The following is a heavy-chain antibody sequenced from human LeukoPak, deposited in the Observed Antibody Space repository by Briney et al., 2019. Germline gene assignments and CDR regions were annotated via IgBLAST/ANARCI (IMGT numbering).Heavy chain of an antibody. V-gene: IGHV3-66*02. CDR1: GFTVSSNY. Sequence: GGSLRLSCAASGFTVSSNYMSWVRQAPGKGLEWVSVIYSGGSTYYADSVKGRFTISIDNSKNTLYLQMNSLRAEDTAVYYCASASHLYCTNGVCYKTSYYYYGMDVWGQGTTVTVSS. CDR2: IYSGGST. CDR3: ASASHLYCTNGVCYKTSYYYYGMDV. D-gene: IGHD2-8*01. J-gene: IGHJ6*02.